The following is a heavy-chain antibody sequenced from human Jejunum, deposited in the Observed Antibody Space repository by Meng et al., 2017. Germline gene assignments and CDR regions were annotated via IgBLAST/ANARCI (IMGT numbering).Heavy chain of an antibody. Sequence: GESLKISCAASGFTFTTYWMSWLRQAPGKGREWVAHIKKDGSETYYVDSVKGRFTISRDNAKNSLYLQLNSLGAEDTAVYYCAKYSSRALEYWGQGTLVTVSS. J-gene: IGHJ4*02. CDR3: AKYSSRALEY. V-gene: IGHV3-7*01. CDR1: GFTFTTYW. D-gene: IGHD6-13*01. CDR2: IKKDGSET.